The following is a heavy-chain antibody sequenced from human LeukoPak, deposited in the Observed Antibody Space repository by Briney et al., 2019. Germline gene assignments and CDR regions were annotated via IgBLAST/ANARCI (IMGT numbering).Heavy chain of an antibody. CDR3: ARRRVTFVRGADITSYYFDY. V-gene: IGHV3-20*04. J-gene: IGHJ4*02. D-gene: IGHD3-10*01. Sequence: AGSLRLSCAASGFTFSSYGMSWVRQAAGKGLEWVAGINWNGGSTGYTDSVKGRFTTPSANAKSSLYLQMHSLRAADTALYYCARRRVTFVRGADITSYYFDYWGQGTLVTVSS. CDR1: GFTFSSYG. CDR2: INWNGGST.